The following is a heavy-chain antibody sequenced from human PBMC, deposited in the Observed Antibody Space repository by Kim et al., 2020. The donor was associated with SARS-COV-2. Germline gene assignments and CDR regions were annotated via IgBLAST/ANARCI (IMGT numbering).Heavy chain of an antibody. Sequence: GESLKISCKGSGYSFSSYWISWVRQMPGKGLEWMGRVDPSDSYTNYSPSFQGHVTISSDKSISTAYLQWSSLKASDTAMYYCARRHFFDTSGYYFDSWGQGTLVTVSS. CDR1: GYSFSSYW. J-gene: IGHJ4*02. CDR3: ARRHFFDTSGYYFDS. D-gene: IGHD3-22*01. V-gene: IGHV5-10-1*01. CDR2: VDPSDSYT.